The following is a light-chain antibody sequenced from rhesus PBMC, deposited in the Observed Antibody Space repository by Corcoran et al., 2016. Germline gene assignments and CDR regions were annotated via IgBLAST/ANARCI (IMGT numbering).Light chain of an antibody. CDR3: QHNYGTPYS. J-gene: IGKJ2*01. CDR2: KAS. CDR1: ENVNNY. V-gene: IGKV1-74*01. Sequence: DIQMTQSPSSLSASVGDRVTITCRASENVNNYLNWYQQKPGKAPKLLIYKASTLQSGVPSRCSGSGSGTDYTFPISSLQSEDVATYYCQHNYGTPYSFGQGTKVEIK.